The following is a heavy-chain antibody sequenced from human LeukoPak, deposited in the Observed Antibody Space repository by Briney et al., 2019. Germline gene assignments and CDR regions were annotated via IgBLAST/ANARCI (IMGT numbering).Heavy chain of an antibody. CDR1: GGSISGYY. D-gene: IGHD1-26*01. Sequence: PSETLSLTCTVSGGSISGYYWSWSRQPPGKGVEWIGNLYYMRGAWYKSSLKSRVTTSVDTSRNEFSLKLSSVTAADTAVYYCARDHPVGATFGGSDYWGQGTLVTVSS. J-gene: IGHJ4*02. V-gene: IGHV4-59*01. CDR3: ARDHPVGATFGGSDY. CDR2: LYYMRGA.